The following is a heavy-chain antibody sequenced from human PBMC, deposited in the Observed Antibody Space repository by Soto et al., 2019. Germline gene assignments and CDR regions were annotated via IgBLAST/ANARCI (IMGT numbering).Heavy chain of an antibody. D-gene: IGHD6-13*01. Sequence: SETLCVTCTVSGGAISSNYWTWIRQPPGKGLEWIGYVYNSGSTNYNPSLKSRVTISEDTSKSQFSLKVNSMTAADTAVYYCARYRREAVAGYTLDNWGQGMLVTVSS. CDR1: GGAISSNY. CDR3: ARYRREAVAGYTLDN. CDR2: VYNSGST. V-gene: IGHV4-59*01. J-gene: IGHJ4*02.